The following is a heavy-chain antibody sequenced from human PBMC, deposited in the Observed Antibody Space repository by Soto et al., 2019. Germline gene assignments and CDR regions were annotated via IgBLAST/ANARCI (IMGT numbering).Heavy chain of an antibody. D-gene: IGHD6-25*01. Sequence: EAQLVESGGGLVQPGGSLRLSCTASGLTFSNYWVHWVRQTPGKGLVWVSRIDSDGSSTSYADSVKGRFTISRDNAKNTLYLQMNSLRAEDTAVYYCTRGVSAVFDYWGQGTLVTVSS. J-gene: IGHJ4*02. V-gene: IGHV3-74*01. CDR1: GLTFSNYW. CDR2: IDSDGSST. CDR3: TRGVSAVFDY.